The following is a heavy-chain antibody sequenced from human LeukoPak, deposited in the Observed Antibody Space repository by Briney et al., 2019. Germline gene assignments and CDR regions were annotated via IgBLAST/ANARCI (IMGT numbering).Heavy chain of an antibody. J-gene: IGHJ4*02. Sequence: GGSLRLSCAASGFTFSSYAMHWLRQAPGKGLEWVAVISYDGSNKYYADSVKGRFTISRDNSKNTLYLQMNSLRAEDTAVYYCARGGSDYGPFDYWGQGTLVTVSS. D-gene: IGHD4-17*01. CDR3: ARGGSDYGPFDY. CDR2: ISYDGSNK. V-gene: IGHV3-30-3*01. CDR1: GFTFSSYA.